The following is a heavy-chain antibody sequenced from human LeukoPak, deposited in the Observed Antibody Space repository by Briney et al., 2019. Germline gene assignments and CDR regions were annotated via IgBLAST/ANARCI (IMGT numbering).Heavy chain of an antibody. CDR1: GFTFSSYS. CDR2: ISSSSSYI. CDR3: ARVDGNSGYGFLDY. D-gene: IGHD5-12*01. J-gene: IGHJ4*02. V-gene: IGHV3-21*01. Sequence: PGGSLRLSCAASGFTFSSYSMNWVRQAPGKGLEWVSSISSSSSYIYYADSVKGRFTISRDNAKNSLYLQMNSLRAEDTAVYYGARVDGNSGYGFLDYWGQGTLVTVSS.